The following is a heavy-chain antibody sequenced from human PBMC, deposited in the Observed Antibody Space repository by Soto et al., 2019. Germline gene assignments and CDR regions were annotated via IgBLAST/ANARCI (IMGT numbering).Heavy chain of an antibody. CDR3: ARVSYYDILTGYWTHYFDY. J-gene: IGHJ4*02. CDR2: IYHSGST. V-gene: IGHV4-38-2*01. CDR1: GYSISSGYY. Sequence: KTSETLSLTCAVSGYSISSGYYWGWIRQPPGKGLEWIGSIYHSGSTYYNPSLKSRVTISVDTSKNQFSLKLSSVTAADTAVYYCARVSYYDILTGYWTHYFDYGGQGTLVTVSS. D-gene: IGHD3-9*01.